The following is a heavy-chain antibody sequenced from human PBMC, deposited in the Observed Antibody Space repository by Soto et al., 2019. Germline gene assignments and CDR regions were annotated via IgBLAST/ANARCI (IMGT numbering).Heavy chain of an antibody. CDR3: AKDQGWIQQHPDSYGMDV. D-gene: IGHD5-18*01. V-gene: IGHV3-30*18. CDR2: ISYDGSNK. Sequence: QVQLVESGGGVVQPGRSLRLSCAASGFTFSSYGMHWVRQAPGKGLEWVAVISYDGSNKYYADSVKGRFTISRDNSENTLYLQMNSLRAEDTAVYYCAKDQGWIQQHPDSYGMDVWGQGTTVTVSS. J-gene: IGHJ6*02. CDR1: GFTFSSYG.